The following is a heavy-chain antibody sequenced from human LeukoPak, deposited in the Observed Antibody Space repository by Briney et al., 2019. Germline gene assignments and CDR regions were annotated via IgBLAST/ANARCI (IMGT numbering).Heavy chain of an antibody. CDR1: GYTFTGYY. V-gene: IGHV1-2*02. J-gene: IGHJ6*02. CDR3: ARGGVAAAGYYYYGMDV. CDR2: INPNSGGT. Sequence: GASVKVSCKASGYTFTGYYMHWVRQAPGQGLEWMGWINPNSGGTNYAQKFQGRVTMTRDTSISTAYMELRSLRSDDTAVYYCARGGVAAAGYYYYGMDVWGQGTTVTVSS. D-gene: IGHD6-13*01.